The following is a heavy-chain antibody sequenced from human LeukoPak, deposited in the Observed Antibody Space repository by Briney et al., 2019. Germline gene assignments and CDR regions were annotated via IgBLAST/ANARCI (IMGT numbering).Heavy chain of an antibody. J-gene: IGHJ4*02. CDR2: IKCDGSEK. CDR1: GFTFSNYW. Sequence: PGGSLRLSCAASGFTFSNYWMNWVRQAPGKGLEWVANIKCDGSEKYYVDSVKGRFTIPRDNAKHSLYLQMNSLRAEDTAVYYCARVMTSGYYTFDYWGQGTLVTVSS. CDR3: ARVMTSGYYTFDY. V-gene: IGHV3-7*01. D-gene: IGHD3-22*01.